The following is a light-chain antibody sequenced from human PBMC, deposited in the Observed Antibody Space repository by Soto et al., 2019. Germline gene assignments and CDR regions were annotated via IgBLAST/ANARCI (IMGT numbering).Light chain of an antibody. Sequence: EIVMTQSPATLSVSPGERATLSCRASQSVSSNLAWYQQKPGQAPRLLIYGASTRATGIPASFSGSGSGTEFTHTISSLQAEDFAVYYCQQYNNWPYTFCQVTKLEIK. CDR1: QSVSSN. J-gene: IGKJ2*01. CDR3: QQYNNWPYT. CDR2: GAS. V-gene: IGKV3-15*01.